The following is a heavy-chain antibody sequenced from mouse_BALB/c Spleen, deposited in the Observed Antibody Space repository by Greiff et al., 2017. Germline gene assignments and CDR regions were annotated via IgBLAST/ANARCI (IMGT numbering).Heavy chain of an antibody. Sequence: KQPGSELVRPGASVKLSCKASGYTFTSYWMHWVKQRPGQGLEWIGNIYPGSGSTNYDEKFKSKATLTVDTSSSTAYMQLSSLTSEDSAVYYCTRGLNRYEGSAYWGQGTLVTVSA. CDR1: GYTFTSYW. D-gene: IGHD2-14*01. CDR3: TRGLNRYEGSAY. V-gene: IGHV1S22*01. CDR2: IYPGSGST. J-gene: IGHJ3*01.